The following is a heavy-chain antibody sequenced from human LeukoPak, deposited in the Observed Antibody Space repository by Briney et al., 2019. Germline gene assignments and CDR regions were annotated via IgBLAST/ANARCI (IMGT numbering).Heavy chain of an antibody. CDR2: ISASGST. Sequence: SETLSLTCTVSGXSISSYYWTWIRQPAGKGLEWIGRISASGSTNYNPSLKSRVTMSVDTSNYQFSLKMTSVTAADTAMYYCAREGGPYRPLDYSGQGALVTVSS. CDR3: AREGGPYRPLDY. V-gene: IGHV4-4*07. J-gene: IGHJ4*02. CDR1: GXSISSYY.